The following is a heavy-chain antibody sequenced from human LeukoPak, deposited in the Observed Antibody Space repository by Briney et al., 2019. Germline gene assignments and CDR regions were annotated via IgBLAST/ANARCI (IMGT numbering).Heavy chain of an antibody. CDR2: ISNSGGS. Sequence: PSETLSLTCAVSGDSIRRFHWSWIRQPPGKGLEWIGYISNSGGSDYNPSLKSRVTISVDTSKNQFSLKVSSVTAADTAVYYCARYDASNWSGYFDPWGQGTLVTVSS. J-gene: IGHJ5*02. D-gene: IGHD6-13*01. CDR3: ARYDASNWSGYFDP. V-gene: IGHV4-59*01. CDR1: GDSIRRFH.